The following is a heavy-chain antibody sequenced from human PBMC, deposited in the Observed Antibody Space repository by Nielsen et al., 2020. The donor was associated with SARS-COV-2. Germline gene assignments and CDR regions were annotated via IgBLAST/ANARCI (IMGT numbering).Heavy chain of an antibody. V-gene: IGHV1-46*01. J-gene: IGHJ6*02. Sequence: ASVKVSCKASGYTFTSYYMYWVRQAPGQGLEWMGIINPSGGSPSYAQKFQGRVTMTRDTSTSTVYMELSSLRSEDTAVYYCARDLTVVTASPYSYYYGMDVWGQGTTVTVSS. CDR3: ARDLTVVTASPYSYYYGMDV. CDR2: INPSGGSP. D-gene: IGHD2-21*02. CDR1: GYTFTSYY.